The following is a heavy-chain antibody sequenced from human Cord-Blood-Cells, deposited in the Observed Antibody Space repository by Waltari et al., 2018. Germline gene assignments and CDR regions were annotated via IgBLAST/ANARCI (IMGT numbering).Heavy chain of an antibody. V-gene: IGHV4-34*01. D-gene: IGHD2-15*01. CDR2: INHSGST. CDR3: ARGVIVVVVAATNAFDI. Sequence: QVQLQQWGAGLLKPSETLSLTCAVYGGSFSGYYWSWIRQPPGKGLEWIGEINHSGSTNYNPSLKSRVTISVDTSKNQFSLKLSSVTAADTAVYYCARGVIVVVVAATNAFDIWGQGTMVTVSS. J-gene: IGHJ3*02. CDR1: GGSFSGYY.